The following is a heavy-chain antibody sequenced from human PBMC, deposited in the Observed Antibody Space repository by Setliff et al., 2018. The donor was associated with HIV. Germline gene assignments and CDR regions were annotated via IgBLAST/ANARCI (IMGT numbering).Heavy chain of an antibody. V-gene: IGHV3-7*03. D-gene: IGHD2-2*01. CDR3: VPESSTFVY. CDR1: EFAFSNYW. J-gene: IGHJ4*02. CDR2: TKYDGSES. Sequence: PGGSLRLSCAASEFAFSNYWMSWVRQVPGKGLEWVSNTKYDGSESYYVDSVKGRFIASTDNAKNSLFLEMNSLKAEDTAIYYCVPESSTFVYWGPGTQVTVSS.